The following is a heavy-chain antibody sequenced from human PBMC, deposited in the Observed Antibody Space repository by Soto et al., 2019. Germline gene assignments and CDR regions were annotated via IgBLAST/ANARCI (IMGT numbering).Heavy chain of an antibody. CDR2: ISNGGDYT. CDR1: GYTFSNYA. J-gene: IGHJ2*01. CDR3: AKENGPLGTNDWDFDV. D-gene: IGHD3-16*01. Sequence: EVQLLESGGGLVQPGGSLRLSCAASGYTFSNYAMTWVRQAPGKGLEWVSCISNGGDYTYYADAGKGRVTISRDKSKNTLYLQMNGLRAEDTAVYYCAKENGPLGTNDWDFDVWGRGTLVTVSP. V-gene: IGHV3-23*01.